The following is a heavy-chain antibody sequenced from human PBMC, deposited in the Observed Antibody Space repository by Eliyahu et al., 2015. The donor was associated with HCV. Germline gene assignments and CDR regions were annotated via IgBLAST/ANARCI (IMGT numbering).Heavy chain of an antibody. Sequence: QVQLVQSEAELKKPGASVKVSCKASGYTFSNYAISWVRQAPGRGLEWMGWISVYNGNTDYAQNFQGRVSMTTDTSTSTAYLELENLGSDDTAIYYCARSPGQYDWFSAYFDYWGQGTLVTVSS. CDR3: ARSPGQYDWFSAYFDY. D-gene: IGHD3-9*01. J-gene: IGHJ4*02. V-gene: IGHV1-18*01. CDR1: GYTFSNYA. CDR2: ISVYNGNT.